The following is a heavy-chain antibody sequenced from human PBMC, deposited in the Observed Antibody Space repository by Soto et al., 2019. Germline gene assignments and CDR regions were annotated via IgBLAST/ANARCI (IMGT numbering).Heavy chain of an antibody. CDR2: IIPIFGTA. CDR3: ARSSSSATPSHYYYYGMDV. J-gene: IGHJ6*02. V-gene: IGHV1-69*01. CDR1: GGTFSSYA. D-gene: IGHD6-6*01. Sequence: QVQLVQSGAEVKKPGSSVKVSCKASGGTFSSYAISWVRQAPGQGLEWMGGIIPIFGTANYAQKFQGRVTITADESTSTAYMELSSLRSEDTAVYYCARSSSSATPSHYYYYGMDVWGQGTTVTVSS.